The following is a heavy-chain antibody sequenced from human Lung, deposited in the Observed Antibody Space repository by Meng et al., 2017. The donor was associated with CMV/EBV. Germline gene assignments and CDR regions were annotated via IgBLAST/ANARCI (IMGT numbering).Heavy chain of an antibody. J-gene: IGHJ4*02. CDR2: INPSGGNT. Sequence: QWRLVQSGGEGEKPGASVKVSCKASGYTFTNYYMHWVRQAPGQGLEWMGVINPSGGNTNYAQKFQGRLTMTRDTSTSTVYMELSSLRSEDTAVYYCARGDGGNGSDYWGQGTLVTVSS. V-gene: IGHV1-46*01. D-gene: IGHD4-23*01. CDR3: ARGDGGNGSDY. CDR1: GYTFTNYY.